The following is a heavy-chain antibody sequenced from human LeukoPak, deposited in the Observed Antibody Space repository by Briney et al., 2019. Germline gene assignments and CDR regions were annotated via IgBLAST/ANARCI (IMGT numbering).Heavy chain of an antibody. CDR3: ARTPRARWFDP. CDR2: INHSGST. V-gene: IGHV4-34*01. J-gene: IGHJ5*02. CDR1: GGSSSGYY. Sequence: PSETLSLTCAVYGGSSSGYYWSWIRQPPGKGLEWIGEINHSGSTNYNPSLKSRVTISVDTSKNQFSLKLSSVTAADTAVYYCARTPRARWFDPWGQGTLVTVSS.